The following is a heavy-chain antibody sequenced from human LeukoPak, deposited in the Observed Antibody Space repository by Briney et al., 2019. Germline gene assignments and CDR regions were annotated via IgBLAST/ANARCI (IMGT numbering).Heavy chain of an antibody. J-gene: IGHJ4*02. Sequence: SETLSLTCTVSGGSISSYYWNWIRQPPGKGLEWIGYIYYSGSTNYNPSLKSRVTISVDTSKNQFSLKLTSVTAADTAVYYCARGGYCSGGSCYRAHYWGQGTLVTVSS. V-gene: IGHV4-59*12. D-gene: IGHD2-15*01. CDR1: GGSISSYY. CDR3: ARGGYCSGGSCYRAHY. CDR2: IYYSGST.